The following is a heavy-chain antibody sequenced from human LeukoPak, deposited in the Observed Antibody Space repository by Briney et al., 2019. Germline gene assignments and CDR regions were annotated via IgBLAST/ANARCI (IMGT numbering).Heavy chain of an antibody. CDR2: IYPGDSAT. Sequence: ESLKISCKGSGYSFTSYWIGWVRQLPGEGLEWMGIIYPGDSATRYSPSFQGQVTISADKSISTAYLQWSSLKASDTAMYYCARQRFAMLSNSPPDYWGQGTLVTVSS. J-gene: IGHJ4*02. V-gene: IGHV5-51*01. CDR3: ARQRFAMLSNSPPDY. D-gene: IGHD2-2*01. CDR1: GYSFTSYW.